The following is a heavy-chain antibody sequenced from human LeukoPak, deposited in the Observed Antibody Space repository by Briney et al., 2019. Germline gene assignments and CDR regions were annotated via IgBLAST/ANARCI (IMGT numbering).Heavy chain of an antibody. CDR1: GFTFSSYA. Sequence: GGSLRLSCAASGFTFSSYAMNWVRQAPGKGLEWVSYISFDSLNIYYADSMKGRFTISRDNAKNSLYLQMNSLRAEDTAVYYCVPQRSYGGNPLDHWGQGTPVTVSS. D-gene: IGHD4-23*01. CDR3: VPQRSYGGNPLDH. J-gene: IGHJ4*02. V-gene: IGHV3-48*01. CDR2: ISFDSLNI.